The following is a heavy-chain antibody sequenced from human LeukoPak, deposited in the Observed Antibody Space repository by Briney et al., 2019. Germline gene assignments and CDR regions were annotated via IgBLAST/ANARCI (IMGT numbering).Heavy chain of an antibody. CDR2: ISSSSSYI. CDR3: ARDLGGGSGLDY. D-gene: IGHD3-10*01. CDR1: GLTFSSYS. V-gene: IGHV3-21*01. Sequence: GGSLRLSCAASGLTFSSYSMNWGRQAPGKGLEWVSSISSSSSYIYYADSVKGRFTISRDNAKNSLYLQMNSLRAEDTAVYYCARDLGGGSGLDYWGQGTLVTVSS. J-gene: IGHJ4*02.